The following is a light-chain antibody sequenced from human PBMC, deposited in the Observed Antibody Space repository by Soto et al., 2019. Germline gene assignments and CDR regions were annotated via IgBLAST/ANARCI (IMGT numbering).Light chain of an antibody. J-gene: IGLJ1*01. CDR1: SSDIGSYNH. CDR2: AVS. V-gene: IGLV2-14*03. Sequence: QSVLTQPASVSGSPGQSITISCSGTSSDIGSYNHVAWYQQFPGKGPKLMIYAVSDRPSGVSDRFSGSKSGITASLTISGLQTEDAADYYCISYTDRQSYLFGTGTKVTVL. CDR3: ISYTDRQSYL.